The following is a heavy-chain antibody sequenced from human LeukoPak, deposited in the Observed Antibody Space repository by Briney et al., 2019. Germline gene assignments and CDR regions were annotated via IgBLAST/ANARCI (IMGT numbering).Heavy chain of an antibody. D-gene: IGHD6-19*01. J-gene: IGHJ5*02. CDR1: GYTFTSYD. Sequence: ASVKVSCKASGYTFTSYDISWVRQAPGQGLEWMGWISAYNGNTNYAQKFQGRVTMTTDTSTGTAYMELRSLRSDDTAVYYCARDLRTAVAGNWFDPWGQGTLVTVSS. CDR3: ARDLRTAVAGNWFDP. CDR2: ISAYNGNT. V-gene: IGHV1-18*01.